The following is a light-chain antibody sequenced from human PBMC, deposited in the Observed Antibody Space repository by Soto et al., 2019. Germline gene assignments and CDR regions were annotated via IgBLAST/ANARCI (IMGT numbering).Light chain of an antibody. CDR3: TQRSSWPRGT. Sequence: EIVLTQSPATLSLSPGERATLSCRASQSVGSYLAWYQQKPGQAPRLLIHDASNGATGIPARFSASGSGTDFTLIISRLEPEDFVVYFCTQRSSWPRGTFGQGTKLEIK. CDR1: QSVGSY. J-gene: IGKJ2*02. V-gene: IGKV3-11*01. CDR2: DAS.